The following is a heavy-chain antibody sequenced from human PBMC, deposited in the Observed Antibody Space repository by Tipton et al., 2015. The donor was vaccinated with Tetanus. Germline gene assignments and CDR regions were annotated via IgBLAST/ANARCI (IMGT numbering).Heavy chain of an antibody. CDR2: IYSYNGNT. CDR3: ASMTPVDWYFDL. D-gene: IGHD4-23*01. V-gene: IGHV4-39*07. CDR1: GGSIRSGTFY. J-gene: IGHJ2*01. Sequence: TLSLTCSVSGGSIRSGTFYWNWIRQSPGKGLEWIGNIYSYNGNTFQNPSLNSRVTISLDTSKNQLSLKLTSVTAADTAVYYCASMTPVDWYFDLWGRGTLVTVSS.